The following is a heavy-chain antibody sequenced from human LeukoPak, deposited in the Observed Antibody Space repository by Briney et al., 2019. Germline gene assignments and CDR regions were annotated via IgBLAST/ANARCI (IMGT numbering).Heavy chain of an antibody. Sequence: GGSLRLSCAASGFTFSSYTMHWVRQAPGKRLQSVSAITSNGGYTHYADSVKGRFTISRDNSRNALFLQMGGLRIEDMAVYYCARVKMGATVSDYYYYYMDVWGEGTTVTVSS. CDR3: ARVKMGATVSDYYYYYMDV. D-gene: IGHD1-26*01. CDR1: GFTFSSYT. J-gene: IGHJ6*03. V-gene: IGHV3-64*02. CDR2: ITSNGGYT.